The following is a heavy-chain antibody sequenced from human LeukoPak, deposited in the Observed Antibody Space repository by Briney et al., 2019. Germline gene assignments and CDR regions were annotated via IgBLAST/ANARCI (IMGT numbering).Heavy chain of an antibody. CDR3: ARGRNYSY. Sequence: SETLSLTCAVYGGSFSGYYWSWIRQPPGKGLEWIGEINHSGSTNYNPSLKSRVTISVDTSKNQFSPKLSSVTAADTAVYYCARGRNYSYWGQGTLVTVSS. D-gene: IGHD1-14*01. J-gene: IGHJ4*02. CDR2: INHSGST. CDR1: GGSFSGYY. V-gene: IGHV4-34*01.